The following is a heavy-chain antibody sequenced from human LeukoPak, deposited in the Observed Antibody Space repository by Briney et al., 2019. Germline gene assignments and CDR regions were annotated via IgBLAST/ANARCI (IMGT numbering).Heavy chain of an antibody. D-gene: IGHD2-2*01. Sequence: ASVKVSCKVSGYTLTELSMHWVRQAPGKGLEWMGGFDPEDGETIYAQKFQGRVTMTEDTSTDTAYMELSSLRSEDTAVYYCATGSSTRPGQRDYGMDVWGQGTTVTVSS. CDR2: FDPEDGET. CDR3: ATGSSTRPGQRDYGMDV. V-gene: IGHV1-24*01. CDR1: GYTLTELS. J-gene: IGHJ6*02.